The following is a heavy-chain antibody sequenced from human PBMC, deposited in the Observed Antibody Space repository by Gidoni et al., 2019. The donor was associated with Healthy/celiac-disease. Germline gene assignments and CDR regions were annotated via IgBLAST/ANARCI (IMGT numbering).Heavy chain of an antibody. CDR2: IIPILGIA. CDR3: ARGYYDSSGYSNPIYYFDY. D-gene: IGHD3-22*01. V-gene: IGHV1-69*02. Sequence: QVQLVQSGAEVKKPGSSVKVSCKASGGTFSRYTISWVRQAPGQGLEWMGRIIPILGIANYAQKFQGRVTITADKSTSTAYMELSSLRSEDTAVYYCARGYYDSSGYSNPIYYFDYWGQGTLVTVSS. J-gene: IGHJ4*02. CDR1: GGTFSRYT.